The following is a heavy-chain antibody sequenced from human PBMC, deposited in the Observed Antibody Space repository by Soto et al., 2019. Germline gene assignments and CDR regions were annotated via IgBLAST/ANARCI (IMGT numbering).Heavy chain of an antibody. V-gene: IGHV3-30*18. CDR1: GFTFSSYG. D-gene: IGHD2-15*01. CDR3: AKDHGDVGSSGHNGMDV. CDR2: ISYDGSNK. Sequence: GGSLRLSCAASGFTFSSYGMHWVRQAPGKGLEWVAVISYDGSNKYYADSVKGRFTISRDNSKNTLYLQMNSLRAEDTAVYYCAKDHGDVGSSGHNGMDVWGQGTTVTVSS. J-gene: IGHJ6*02.